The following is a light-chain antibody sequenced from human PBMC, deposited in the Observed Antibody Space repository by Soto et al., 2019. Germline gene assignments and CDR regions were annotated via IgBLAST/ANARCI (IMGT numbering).Light chain of an antibody. J-gene: IGKJ1*01. Sequence: DIQMTQSPSTLSGSVGDRVTIICRASQTISSWLAWYQQKPGKAPKLLIYKASTLKSGVPSRFSGSGSGTEFTLTISRLQPDDFATYYCQHYNSYSEAFGQGTKVDIK. CDR1: QTISSW. CDR2: KAS. V-gene: IGKV1-5*03. CDR3: QHYNSYSEA.